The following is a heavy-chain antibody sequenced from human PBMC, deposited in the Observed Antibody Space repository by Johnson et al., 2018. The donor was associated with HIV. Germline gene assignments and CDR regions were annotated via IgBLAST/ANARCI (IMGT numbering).Heavy chain of an antibody. J-gene: IGHJ3*02. CDR1: GFSFSDYY. Sequence: QMQLVESGGGLVKPGGSLRLSCSASGFSFSDYYMSWIRQAPGQGLEWVSYISGSGTNIYYADSVKGRFTISRDNAKKSLFLQMNSLRAEDTAVYYCARASYYYGSADIWGQGTMVTVSS. CDR2: ISGSGTNI. CDR3: ARASYYYGSADI. V-gene: IGHV3-11*04. D-gene: IGHD3-10*01.